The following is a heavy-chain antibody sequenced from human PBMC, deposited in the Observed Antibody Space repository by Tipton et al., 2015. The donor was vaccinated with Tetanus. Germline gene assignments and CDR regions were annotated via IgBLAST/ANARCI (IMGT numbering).Heavy chain of an antibody. J-gene: IGHJ4*02. V-gene: IGHV5-51*03. CDR3: ATSGGDCSGGSCYSV. D-gene: IGHD2-15*01. CDR2: IYPGDSDT. Sequence: VQLVQSGAEVKKRGESLRISCRGSGYSFSTYWIAWVRQMPGKGLEWMGIIYPGDSDTRYNPSFQGQVTISADKSISTAYLHWSSLKASDTAIYYCATSGGDCSGGSCYSVWGQGTLVTVSS. CDR1: GYSFSTYW.